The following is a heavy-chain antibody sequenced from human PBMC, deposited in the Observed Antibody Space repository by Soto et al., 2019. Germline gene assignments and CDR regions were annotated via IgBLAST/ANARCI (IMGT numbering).Heavy chain of an antibody. D-gene: IGHD6-13*01. J-gene: IGHJ4*02. V-gene: IGHV3-33*01. CDR2: IWYDGSNK. Sequence: GGSLRLSCAASGFTFSSYGMHWVRQAPGKGLEWVAVIWYDGSNKYYADSVKGRFTISRDNSKNTLYLQMNSLRAEDTAVYYCARDVMYSSSWSDYWGQGTLVTVSS. CDR3: ARDVMYSSSWSDY. CDR1: GFTFSSYG.